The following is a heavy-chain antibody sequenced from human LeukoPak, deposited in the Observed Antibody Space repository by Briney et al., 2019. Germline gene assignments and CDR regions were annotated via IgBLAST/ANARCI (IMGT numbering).Heavy chain of an antibody. CDR3: TTSGGNIVAAV. Sequence: GGSLRLSCTASGFTFSNAWMSWVRQAPGKGLEWVGRIKSKSDGGTTDYAAPVKGRFTISRDDSKNTLYLQMNSLKTEDTAVYYCTTSGGNIVAAVWGQGTLVTVSS. CDR2: IKSKSDGGTT. CDR1: GFTFSNAW. J-gene: IGHJ4*02. D-gene: IGHD6-13*01. V-gene: IGHV3-15*01.